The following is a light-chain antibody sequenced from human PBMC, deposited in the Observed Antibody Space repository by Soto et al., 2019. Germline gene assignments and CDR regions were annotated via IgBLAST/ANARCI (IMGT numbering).Light chain of an antibody. CDR1: LSVSSY. Sequence: EIVLTQSPATLSLCRGDKATLSCRASLSVSSYLAWYQQKPGQAPRLLMYDASIRATGIPARFSGTGSERDFTLTITSLEPEDFAVYYCQQRSNWPWTFGQGTKVEIK. J-gene: IGKJ1*01. CDR2: DAS. CDR3: QQRSNWPWT. V-gene: IGKV3-11*02.